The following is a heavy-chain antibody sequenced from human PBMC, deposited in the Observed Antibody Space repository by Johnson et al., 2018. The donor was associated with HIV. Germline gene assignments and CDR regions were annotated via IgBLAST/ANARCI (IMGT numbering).Heavy chain of an antibody. J-gene: IGHJ3*01. CDR2: INWNGGST. CDR1: GFTFDDYG. D-gene: IGHD3-3*01. V-gene: IGHV3-20*04. CDR3: ARGHTWPKSGFDF. Sequence: VQLVESGGGVVRPGGSMRLSCAASGFTFDDYGMSWVRQAPGKGLEWVSGINWNGGSTGYAESMKGRLIISRDNSKNMLYLEMQSLTSEDTAVYYCARGHTWPKSGFDFWGQGTMVTVSS.